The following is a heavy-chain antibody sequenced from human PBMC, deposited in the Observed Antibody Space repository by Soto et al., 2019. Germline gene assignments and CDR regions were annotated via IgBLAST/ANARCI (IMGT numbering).Heavy chain of an antibody. CDR3: ARLSLGYCSSTSCYGRYYYYGMDV. D-gene: IGHD2-2*01. Sequence: SETLSLTCTVSGGSISSYYWSWIRQPPGKGLEWIGYIYYSGSTNYNPSLKSRVTISVDTSKNQFSLKLSSVTAADTAVYYCARLSLGYCSSTSCYGRYYYYGMDVWGQGTTVTVSS. J-gene: IGHJ6*02. CDR2: IYYSGST. CDR1: GGSISSYY. V-gene: IGHV4-59*08.